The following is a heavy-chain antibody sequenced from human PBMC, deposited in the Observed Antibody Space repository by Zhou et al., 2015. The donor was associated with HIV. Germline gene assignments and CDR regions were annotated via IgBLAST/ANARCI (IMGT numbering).Heavy chain of an antibody. CDR3: ARDLGYCSGGSCYTGYFQH. CDR2: IIPIFGTA. Sequence: QVQLVQSGAEVKKPGSSVKVSCKASGGTFSSYAISWVRQAPGQGLEWMGGIIPIFGTANYAQKFQGRVTITADESTSTAYMELSSLRSEDTAVYYCARDLGYCSGGSCYTGYFQHWGQGHPGHRLL. CDR1: GGTFSSYA. V-gene: IGHV1-69*01. J-gene: IGHJ1*01. D-gene: IGHD2-15*01.